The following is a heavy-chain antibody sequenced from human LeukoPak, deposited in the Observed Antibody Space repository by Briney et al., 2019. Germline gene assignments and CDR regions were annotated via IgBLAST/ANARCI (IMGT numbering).Heavy chain of an antibody. D-gene: IGHD4/OR15-4a*01. J-gene: IGHJ4*02. CDR3: ARDTLGEGEDANYAVYYFDY. CDR2: ICAYNGNT. Sequence: ASVKVSCKASGYTFTSYGISWVGQAPGQGLEGMGWICAYNGNTNYAQKLQGRVTMTTDTSTSTAYMELRSLRSDDTAVYYCARDTLGEGEDANYAVYYFDYWGQGTVVTVSS. V-gene: IGHV1-18*01. CDR1: GYTFTSYG.